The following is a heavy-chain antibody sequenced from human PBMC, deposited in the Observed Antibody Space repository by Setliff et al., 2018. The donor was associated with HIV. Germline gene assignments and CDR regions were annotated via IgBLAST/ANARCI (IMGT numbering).Heavy chain of an antibody. V-gene: IGHV1-69*10. Sequence: SVKVSCKASGGTFSSYVISWVRQAPGQGPEWMGGIIPMYGVTNYAQKFQGRVTITRDTSANTANMELSSLRSEDTAVYYCAREPAGSGSGSFGFWGQGTLVTVSS. J-gene: IGHJ4*02. CDR3: AREPAGSGSGSFGF. CDR1: GGTFSSYV. D-gene: IGHD3-10*01. CDR2: IIPMYGVT.